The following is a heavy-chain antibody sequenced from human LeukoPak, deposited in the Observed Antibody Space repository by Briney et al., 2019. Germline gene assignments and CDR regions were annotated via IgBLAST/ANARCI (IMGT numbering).Heavy chain of an antibody. CDR2: IYYSGST. CDR3: ASGDYGDSFDY. J-gene: IGHJ4*02. D-gene: IGHD4-17*01. CDR1: GGSISSYY. Sequence: PSETLSLTCTVSGGSISSYYWSWIRQPPGRGLEWIGYIYYSGSTNYNPSLKSRVTISVDTSKNQFSLKLSSVTAADTAVYYCASGDYGDSFDYWGQGTLVTVSS. V-gene: IGHV4-59*01.